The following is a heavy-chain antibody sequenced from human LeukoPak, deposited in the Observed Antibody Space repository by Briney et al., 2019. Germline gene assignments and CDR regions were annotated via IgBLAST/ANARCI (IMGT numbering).Heavy chain of an antibody. J-gene: IGHJ4*02. CDR3: ARESIAARKGFDY. CDR2: IYHSGST. CDR1: GYSISSGYH. D-gene: IGHD6-6*01. V-gene: IGHV4-38-2*02. Sequence: SETLSLTCTVSGYSISSGYHWGWIRQPPGKGLEWIGSIYHSGSTYYNPSLKSRVTISVDTSKNQFSLKLSSVTAADTAVYYCARESIAARKGFDYWGQGTLVTVSS.